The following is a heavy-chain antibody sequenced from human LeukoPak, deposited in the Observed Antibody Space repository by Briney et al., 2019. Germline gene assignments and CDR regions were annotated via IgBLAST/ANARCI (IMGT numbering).Heavy chain of an antibody. CDR2: INHSGST. Sequence: SETLSLTCAVYGGSFSGYYWSWIRQPPGKGLEWIGEINHSGSTNYNPSLKSRVTISVDTSKNQFSLKLSSVTAADTAVYYCARGTRNYYDSSGYYPLGYWGQGTLVTVSS. CDR3: ARGTRNYYDSSGYYPLGY. J-gene: IGHJ4*02. CDR1: GGSFSGYY. V-gene: IGHV4-34*01. D-gene: IGHD3-22*01.